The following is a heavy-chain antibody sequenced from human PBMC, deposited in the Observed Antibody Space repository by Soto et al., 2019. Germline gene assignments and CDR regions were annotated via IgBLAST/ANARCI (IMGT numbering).Heavy chain of an antibody. CDR2: FNSDGSI. V-gene: IGHV3-74*01. CDR1: GFTFRTYW. J-gene: IGHJ3*02. Sequence: EVQLVEPGGGLVQPGGSLRLSCVASGFTFRTYWMHWLRQVPGKGLVWISRFNSDGSIGYADSVKGRFTISRDNAKNTVSLQMNSVRAEDTAVYYCARGQWGAFDIWGQGTTVTVSA. CDR3: ARGQWGAFDI. D-gene: IGHD6-19*01.